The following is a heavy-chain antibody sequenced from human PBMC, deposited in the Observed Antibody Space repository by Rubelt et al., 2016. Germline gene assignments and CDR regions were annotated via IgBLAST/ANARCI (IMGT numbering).Heavy chain of an antibody. J-gene: IGHJ6*02. V-gene: IGHV3-23*04. CDR2: ITGDATGT. Sequence: EVQLVESGGGLVQPGGSLRLSCAASGFTFSSYAMSWVRQAPGKGLEWVSAITGDATGTSYTNSAKGRFTISRDNSKNPLYLQMNSLSAEETAVYYCAKSPDYYFYGMDVWGQGTTVTVSS. CDR1: GFTFSSYA. CDR3: AKSPDYYFYGMDV.